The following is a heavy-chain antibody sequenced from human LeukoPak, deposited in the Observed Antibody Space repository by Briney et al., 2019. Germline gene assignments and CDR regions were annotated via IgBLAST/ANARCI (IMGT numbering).Heavy chain of an antibody. Sequence: PGGSLRLSCAASGFTFTTYWMTWVRQAPGRGLEWVANIKEDGSETYYVDSVKGRFTISRDNSKNTLYLQMNSLRAEDTAVYYCARVLLGNYYDSSGYYPDAFDIWGQGTMVTVSS. V-gene: IGHV3-7*02. CDR1: GFTFTTYW. D-gene: IGHD3-22*01. CDR2: IKEDGSET. J-gene: IGHJ3*02. CDR3: ARVLLGNYYDSSGYYPDAFDI.